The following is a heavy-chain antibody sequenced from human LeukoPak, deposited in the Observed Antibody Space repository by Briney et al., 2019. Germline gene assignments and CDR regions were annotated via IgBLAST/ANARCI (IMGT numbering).Heavy chain of an antibody. CDR3: ATTTHYCSGGSCRNWFDP. D-gene: IGHD2-15*01. V-gene: IGHV4-34*01. CDR2: INHSGGT. CDR1: GGSFSGYY. J-gene: IGHJ5*02. Sequence: SETLSLTCAVYGGSFSGYYWSWIRQPPGKGLEWIGEINHSGGTNYNPSLKSRVTISVDTSKNQFSLKLSSVTAADTAVYYCATTTHYCSGGSCRNWFDPWGQGTLVTVSS.